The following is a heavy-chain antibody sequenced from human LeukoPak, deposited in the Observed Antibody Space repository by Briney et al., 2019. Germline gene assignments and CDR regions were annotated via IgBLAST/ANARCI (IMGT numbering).Heavy chain of an antibody. CDR2: IIPIFGTA. CDR3: ARDRGTAAAVDLFDY. D-gene: IGHD6-13*01. J-gene: IGHJ4*02. V-gene: IGHV1-69*05. CDR1: GGTFSSYA. Sequence: ASVKASCKASGGTFSSYAISWVRQAPGQGLEWMGGIIPIFGTANYAQKFQGRVTITTDESTSTAYMELSSLRSEDTAVYYCARDRGTAAAVDLFDYWGQGTLVTVSS.